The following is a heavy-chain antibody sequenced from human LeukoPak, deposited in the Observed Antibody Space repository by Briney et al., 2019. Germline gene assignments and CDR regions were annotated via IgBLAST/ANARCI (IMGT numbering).Heavy chain of an antibody. J-gene: IGHJ4*02. CDR3: ARDAEDSSGYSPDY. D-gene: IGHD3-22*01. Sequence: GASVKVSCKASGGTFSSYAISWVRQAPGQGLEWMGRIIPIFGIANYAQKFQGRVTITADKSTSTAYMELSSLRSEDTAVYYCARDAEDSSGYSPDYWGQGTLVTVSS. V-gene: IGHV1-69*04. CDR1: GGTFSSYA. CDR2: IIPIFGIA.